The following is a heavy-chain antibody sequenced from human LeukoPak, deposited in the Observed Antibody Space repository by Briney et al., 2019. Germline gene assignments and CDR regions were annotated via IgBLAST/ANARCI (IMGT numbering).Heavy chain of an antibody. D-gene: IGHD6-19*01. Sequence: ASVKVSCKASGYTFTTFDVNWVRQATGQGLEWMGWMNPNSANTGYAHKFQGRVTMTRDTSISTAYLEVSSLRSEDTAVYYCARGVLLSVAGMSTYFDSWGQGTLVTVSS. J-gene: IGHJ4*02. V-gene: IGHV1-8*01. CDR1: GYTFTTFD. CDR2: MNPNSANT. CDR3: ARGVLLSVAGMSTYFDS.